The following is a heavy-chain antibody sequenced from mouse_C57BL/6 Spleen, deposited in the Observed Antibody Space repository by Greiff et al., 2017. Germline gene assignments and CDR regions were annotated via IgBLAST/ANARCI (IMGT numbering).Heavy chain of an antibody. CDR1: GFTFSSYG. V-gene: IGHV5-6*01. J-gene: IGHJ2*01. Sequence: VQLKESGGDLVKPGGSLKLSCAASGFTFSSYGMSWVRQTPDKRLEWVATISSGGSYTYYPDSVKGRFIISRDNAKNTLYLQMGSLKSGDTAMYYCASLDSTNSFDYWGQGTTLTVSS. D-gene: IGHD3-2*01. CDR3: ASLDSTNSFDY. CDR2: ISSGGSYT.